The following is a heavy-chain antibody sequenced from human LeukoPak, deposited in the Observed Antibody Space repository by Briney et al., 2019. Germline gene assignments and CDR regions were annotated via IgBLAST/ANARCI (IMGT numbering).Heavy chain of an antibody. Sequence: SVKVSCKASGGTFSSYAISWVRQAPGQGLEWMGGIIPIFGTANYAQKFQGRVTITADESTSTAYMELSSLRSEDTAVYYCAGGALPIAVAGTNWFDPGGQGTLVTVSS. V-gene: IGHV1-69*13. D-gene: IGHD6-19*01. CDR3: AGGALPIAVAGTNWFDP. CDR1: GGTFSSYA. J-gene: IGHJ5*02. CDR2: IIPIFGTA.